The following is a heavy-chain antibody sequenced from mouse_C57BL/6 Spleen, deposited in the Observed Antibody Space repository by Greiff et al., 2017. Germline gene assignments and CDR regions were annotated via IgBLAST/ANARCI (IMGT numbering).Heavy chain of an antibody. CDR2: ISSGSSTI. CDR1: GFTFSDDG. Sequence: EVMLVESGGGLVKPGGSLKLSCAASGFTFSDDGMHWVRQAPEKGLEWVAYISSGSSTIYYADTVKGRFTISRDNAKKTLFLQMTSLRSEDTAKYYCARSSNYVLYAMDYWGQGTSVTVSS. D-gene: IGHD2-5*01. V-gene: IGHV5-17*01. J-gene: IGHJ4*01. CDR3: ARSSNYVLYAMDY.